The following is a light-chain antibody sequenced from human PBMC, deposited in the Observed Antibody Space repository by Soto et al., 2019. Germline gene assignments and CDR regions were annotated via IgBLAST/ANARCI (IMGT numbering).Light chain of an antibody. CDR3: QQYDNFPLT. J-gene: IGKJ4*01. CDR1: QDIVYF. CDR2: CAS. V-gene: IGKV1-33*01. Sequence: DIQMTQSPSSLSAAVGDRVTITCQASQDIVYFLNWYQQKPGKAPKLLIYCASNLETGVPSRFSGSRSGTDFTFTISSLQPEDTATYYCQQYDNFPLTFGGGTKVEIK.